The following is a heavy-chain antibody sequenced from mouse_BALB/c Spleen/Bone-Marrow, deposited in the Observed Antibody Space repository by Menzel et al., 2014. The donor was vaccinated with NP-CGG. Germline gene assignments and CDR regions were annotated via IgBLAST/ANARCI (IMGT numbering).Heavy chain of an antibody. V-gene: IGHV1-61*01. CDR3: ARLEGNYGSTFTY. CDR2: IHPSDTET. D-gene: IGHD1-1*01. Sequence: QVQLQQSGAELVRPGASMKLSCKAPGYSFTSYWMNWVKQRPGHGLEWIGMIHPSDTETRLNQRFKDKATLTVDKSSSTAYMQLNSPTSEDSAVYYCARLEGNYGSTFTYWGQGTLVTASA. CDR1: GYSFTSYW. J-gene: IGHJ3*01.